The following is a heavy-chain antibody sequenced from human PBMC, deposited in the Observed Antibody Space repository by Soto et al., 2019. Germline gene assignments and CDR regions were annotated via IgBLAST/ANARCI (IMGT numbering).Heavy chain of an antibody. Sequence: QVQFVESGGGVVQPGRSLRLSCAASEFTFSNYGMHWVRQAPGKGLEWVAVILNDGSNRYHADSVKDRFTISRDNSKTTLYLQMNSLRAEDTAVYYCARDDEYSGNGMDVWGQGTKVTVS. CDR3: ARDDEYSGNGMDV. J-gene: IGHJ6*02. V-gene: IGHV3-33*01. D-gene: IGHD3-10*01. CDR2: ILNDGSNR. CDR1: EFTFSNYG.